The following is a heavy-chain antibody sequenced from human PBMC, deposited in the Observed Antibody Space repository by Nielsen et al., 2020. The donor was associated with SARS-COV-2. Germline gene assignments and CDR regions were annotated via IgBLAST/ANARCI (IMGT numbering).Heavy chain of an antibody. CDR3: SRIASTGGYGGMDV. D-gene: IGHD5-12*01. V-gene: IGHV2-70*11. CDR2: IDWDDDE. Sequence: SGPTLVQPPPTLTLTCTFSGFSLCTTGMCVSWIRQPPGKALEWLARIDWDDDEYYSTSLKTRLTISKDTSKNQVVLTMTNLDPVDTATYYCSRIASTGGYGGMDVWGQGTMVTVSS. J-gene: IGHJ6*02. CDR1: GFSLCTTGMC.